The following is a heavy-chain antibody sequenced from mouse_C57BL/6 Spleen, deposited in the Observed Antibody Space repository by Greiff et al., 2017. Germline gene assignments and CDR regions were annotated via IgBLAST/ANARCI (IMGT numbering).Heavy chain of an antibody. CDR2: IWSDGST. CDR1: GFSLTSYG. V-gene: IGHV2-6-1*01. J-gene: IGHJ4*01. Sequence: QVQLKQSGPGLVAPSQSLSITCTVSGFSLTSYGVHWVRQPPGKGLEWLVVIWSDGSTTYNSALKSRLSISKDNSKSQVFLKMNSLQTDDTAMYYCARHGGTTVVPYYAMDYWGQGTSVTVSS. D-gene: IGHD1-1*01. CDR3: ARHGGTTVVPYYAMDY.